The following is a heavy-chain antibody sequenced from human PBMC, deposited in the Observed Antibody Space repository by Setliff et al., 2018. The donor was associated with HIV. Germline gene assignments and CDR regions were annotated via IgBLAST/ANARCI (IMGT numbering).Heavy chain of an antibody. CDR1: GFTFSKYW. CDR2: VNPDGSEA. J-gene: IGHJ4*02. V-gene: IGHV3-7*01. Sequence: ESLKISCAASGFTFSKYWMSWVRQAPGKGLEWVASVNPDGSEASSVGSMKGRFTVSRDNAKNSLSLQMNSLRVEDTAVYYCADPPSGYWGQGTLVTVSS. CDR3: ADPPSGY. D-gene: IGHD3-10*01.